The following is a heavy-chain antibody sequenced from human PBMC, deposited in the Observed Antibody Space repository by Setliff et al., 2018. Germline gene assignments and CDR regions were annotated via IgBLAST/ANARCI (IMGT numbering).Heavy chain of an antibody. CDR1: GGSISSYY. V-gene: IGHV4-59*01. J-gene: IGHJ6*02. CDR3: AREWGSSSWSSPRYYYYGMDV. Sequence: SETLSLTCTVSGGSISSYYWSWIRQPPGKGLEWVAYIYYSGRTNYNPSLKSRVTISVDTSKNQFSLKLSSVTAADTAVYYCAREWGSSSWSSPRYYYYGMDVWGQGTTVTVSS. CDR2: IYYSGRT. D-gene: IGHD6-13*01.